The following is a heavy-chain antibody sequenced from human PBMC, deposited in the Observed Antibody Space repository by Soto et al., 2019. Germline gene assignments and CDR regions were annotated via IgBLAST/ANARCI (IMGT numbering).Heavy chain of an antibody. V-gene: IGHV1-69*02. Sequence: QVQLVQSGAEVKKPGSSVKVSCTASGGTFNSYTINWVRQAPGRGLEWVGRVNPIVGMSNSALKFQGRVTITADKSTRPAFIYLTSLKSEDTAVYYCATSYGSGRTHFDSWGQGTLVTVS. CDR1: GGTFNSYT. CDR3: ATSYGSGRTHFDS. D-gene: IGHD3-10*01. CDR2: VNPIVGMS. J-gene: IGHJ4*02.